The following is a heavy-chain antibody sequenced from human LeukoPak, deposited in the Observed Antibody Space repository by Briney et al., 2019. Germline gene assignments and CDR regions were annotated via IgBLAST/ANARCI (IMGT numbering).Heavy chain of an antibody. CDR2: ISGSGGST. CDR1: GFTFSSYA. Sequence: PGGSLRLSCAASGFTFSSYAMSWVRQAPGKGLEWVSAISGSGGSTYYADSVKGRFTISRDNSKNTLYLQMNSLRAEDTAVYYCAKDLLRRSIGYLDYWGQGTLVTVSS. V-gene: IGHV3-23*01. J-gene: IGHJ4*02. D-gene: IGHD2-15*01. CDR3: AKDLLRRSIGYLDY.